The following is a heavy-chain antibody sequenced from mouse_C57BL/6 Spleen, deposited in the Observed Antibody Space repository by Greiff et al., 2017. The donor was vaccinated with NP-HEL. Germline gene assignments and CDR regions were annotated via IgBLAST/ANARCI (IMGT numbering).Heavy chain of an antibody. CDR3: ARAGYDYDVWFAY. CDR2: LSYSGST. J-gene: IGHJ3*01. V-gene: IGHV3-1*01. D-gene: IGHD2-4*01. CDR1: GYSITSGYD. Sequence: EVQLQQSGPGMVKPSQSLSLPCTVPGYSITSGYDWPWIRHFPGTKLAWMGSLSYSGSTNYNPSLKSRISITHDTSKNQFFLKLNSVTTEDTATYYWARAGYDYDVWFAYWGQGTLVTVSA.